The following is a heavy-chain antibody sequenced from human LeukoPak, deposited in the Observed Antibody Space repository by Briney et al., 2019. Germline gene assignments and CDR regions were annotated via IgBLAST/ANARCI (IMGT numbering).Heavy chain of an antibody. Sequence: GESLKISCQGSGYSFTTYWIGWVRQMPGKGLEWMGNIYPGDSDTRYSTSFQGQVTISADKSISTAYLQWGSLKASDTAMYYCARGAYGVNSYMDVWGKGTTVTVSS. V-gene: IGHV5-51*01. J-gene: IGHJ6*03. D-gene: IGHD2-8*01. CDR3: ARGAYGVNSYMDV. CDR2: IYPGDSDT. CDR1: GYSFTTYW.